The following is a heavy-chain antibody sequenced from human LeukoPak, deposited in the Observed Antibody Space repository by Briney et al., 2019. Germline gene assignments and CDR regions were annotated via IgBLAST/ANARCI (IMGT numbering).Heavy chain of an antibody. Sequence: SGGSLRLSCAASGFTFSTFSMNWVRQAPGKGLEWVSYISISSSTIYYADSVKGRFTISRDNAKNPLYLQMNSLRAEDTAVYYCAREPLDYWGQGTLVTVSS. CDR1: GFTFSTFS. CDR3: AREPLDY. CDR2: ISISSSTI. J-gene: IGHJ4*02. V-gene: IGHV3-48*01.